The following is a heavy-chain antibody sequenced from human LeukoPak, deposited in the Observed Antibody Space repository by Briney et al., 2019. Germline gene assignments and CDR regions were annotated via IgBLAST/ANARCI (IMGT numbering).Heavy chain of an antibody. J-gene: IGHJ3*02. CDR3: ARVGSREGAFDI. CDR2: IYYSGST. D-gene: IGHD3-10*01. V-gene: IGHV4-59*01. CDR1: GGSISSYY. Sequence: SETLSLTCTVSGGSISSYYWSWIRQPPGKGLEWIGYIYYSGSTNYNPSLKSRVTISVDTSENQFSLKLSSVTAADTAVYYCARVGSREGAFDIWGQGTMVTVSS.